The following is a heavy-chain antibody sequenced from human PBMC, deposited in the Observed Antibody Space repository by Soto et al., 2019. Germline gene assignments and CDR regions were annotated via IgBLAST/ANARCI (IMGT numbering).Heavy chain of an antibody. CDR2: ISGSDGST. D-gene: IGHD6-13*01. CDR3: AKDRERDAWYEDY. CDR1: GFSFSSHA. V-gene: IGHV3-23*01. J-gene: IGHJ4*02. Sequence: GGSLRLSCVASGFSFSSHAMSWVRQAPGKGLEWVSVISGSDGSTYYADSVKGRFTISRDNSKNTLYLQMNSLRAEDTAVYYCAKDRERDAWYEDYWGQGTLVTVSS.